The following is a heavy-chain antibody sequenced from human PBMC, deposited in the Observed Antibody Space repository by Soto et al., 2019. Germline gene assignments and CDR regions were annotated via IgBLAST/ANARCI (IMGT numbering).Heavy chain of an antibody. CDR3: AIAVSSLGSPFDY. CDR1: GYTFTSYY. D-gene: IGHD3-16*01. Sequence: ASVKVSCKASGYTFTSYYMHWVRQAPGQGLEWMGIINPSGGSTSYAQKFQGRVTTTRDTSTSTVYMELSSLRSEDTAVYYCAIAVSSLGSPFDYWGQGTLVTVSS. V-gene: IGHV1-46*03. J-gene: IGHJ4*02. CDR2: INPSGGST.